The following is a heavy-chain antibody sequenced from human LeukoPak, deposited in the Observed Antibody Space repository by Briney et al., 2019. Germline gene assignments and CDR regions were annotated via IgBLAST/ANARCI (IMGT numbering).Heavy chain of an antibody. J-gene: IGHJ6*02. CDR2: IYYSGST. D-gene: IGHD3-10*01. Sequence: KSSETLSLTCTVSGGSISSYYWSWIRQPPGKGLEWIGYIYYSGSTYYNPSLKSRVTISVDTSKNQFSLKLSSVTAADTAVYYCAREEVGSGYYYYYGMDVWGQGTTVTVSS. CDR3: AREEVGSGYYYYYGMDV. CDR1: GGSISSYY. V-gene: IGHV4-59*12.